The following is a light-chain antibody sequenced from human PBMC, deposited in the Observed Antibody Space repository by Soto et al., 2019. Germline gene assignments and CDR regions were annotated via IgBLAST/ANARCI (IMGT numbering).Light chain of an antibody. Sequence: QSALTQPRSVSGSPGQSVTISCTGTSGDVGGYNHVSWYQQHPGKAPKLMIYDVSERPSGVPDRFSGSKSGNTASLTISGLQAEDETDYYCCSYAGSYTVVFGGGTKVTVL. J-gene: IGLJ2*01. V-gene: IGLV2-11*01. CDR3: CSYAGSYTVV. CDR2: DVS. CDR1: SGDVGGYNH.